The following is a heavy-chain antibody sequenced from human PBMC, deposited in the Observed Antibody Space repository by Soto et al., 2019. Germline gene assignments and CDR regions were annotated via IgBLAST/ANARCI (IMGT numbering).Heavy chain of an antibody. Sequence: GGSLRLSCAASGFTFSSYAMSWVRQAPGKGLEWVSEISGGGRNTYYADSVKGRFTISRDNSKNTLYLQMNSLRAEDTAVYYCAKARGGDYYYDMDVWGQGTTVTSP. J-gene: IGHJ6*02. V-gene: IGHV3-23*01. CDR3: AKARGGDYYYDMDV. CDR1: GFTFSSYA. CDR2: ISGGGRNT. D-gene: IGHD2-15*01.